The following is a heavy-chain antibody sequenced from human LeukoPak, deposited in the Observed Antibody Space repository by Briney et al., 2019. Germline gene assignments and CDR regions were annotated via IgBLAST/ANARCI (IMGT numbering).Heavy chain of an antibody. CDR2: FDPEDGET. Sequence: GASVKVSCKVSGCTLTELSMHWVRQAPGKGLEWMGGFDPEDGETIYAQKFQGRVTMTEDTSTDTAYMELSSLRSEDTAVYYCATAPMATTPFDYWGQGTLVTVSS. J-gene: IGHJ4*02. D-gene: IGHD5-24*01. V-gene: IGHV1-24*01. CDR3: ATAPMATTPFDY. CDR1: GCTLTELS.